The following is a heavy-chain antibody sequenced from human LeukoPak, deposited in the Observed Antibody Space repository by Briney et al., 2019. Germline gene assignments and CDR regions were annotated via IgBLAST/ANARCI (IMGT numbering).Heavy chain of an antibody. Sequence: GGPLRLSCAASGFTFRDYSMSWVRQAPGKGLEWVSSISSSRRYIYYAASVKGRFPISRDNATTSLSLQMNSLRAEATAVYYCARVPGGDWHFDLCGRGTLVTVSS. CDR3: ARVPGGDWHFDL. J-gene: IGHJ2*01. V-gene: IGHV3-21*01. D-gene: IGHD3-16*01. CDR2: ISSSRRYI. CDR1: GFTFRDYS.